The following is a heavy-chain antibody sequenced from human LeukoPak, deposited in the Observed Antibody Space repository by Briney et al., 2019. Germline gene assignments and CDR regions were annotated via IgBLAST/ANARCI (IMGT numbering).Heavy chain of an antibody. Sequence: PGGSLRLSCAASGFTVSSNYMSWVRQAPGKGLEWVSVIYSGGSTYYADSVKGRFTISRDNSKNTLYLQVNSLRAEDTAVYYCTRDSGYNAFDIWGQGTMVTVSS. CDR3: TRDSGYNAFDI. J-gene: IGHJ3*02. D-gene: IGHD5-12*01. CDR1: GFTVSSNY. V-gene: IGHV3-53*05. CDR2: IYSGGST.